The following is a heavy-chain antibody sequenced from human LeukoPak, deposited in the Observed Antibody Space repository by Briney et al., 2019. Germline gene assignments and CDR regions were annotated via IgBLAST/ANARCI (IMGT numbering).Heavy chain of an antibody. CDR2: INQDGSKK. D-gene: IGHD2-21*02. Sequence: GGSLRLSCVASRFTFSNYWMSWVRQAPGKGLEWVANINQDGSKKRYADSVKGRFTISRDNAKGSLYLQLNSLRAQDTAVYYCAKWGPYCVGDYCPALDSWGPGTLVTVSS. V-gene: IGHV3-7*01. CDR3: AKWGPYCVGDYCPALDS. CDR1: RFTFSNYW. J-gene: IGHJ4*02.